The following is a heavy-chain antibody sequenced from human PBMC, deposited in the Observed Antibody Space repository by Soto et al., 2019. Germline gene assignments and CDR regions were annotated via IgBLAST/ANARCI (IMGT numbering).Heavy chain of an antibody. CDR3: ARQRTSVVTQAYFDS. CDR2: IYYSGST. V-gene: IGHV4-39*01. D-gene: IGHD2-21*02. CDR1: GDSINNRSYY. Sequence: TSETLSLTCTVTGDSINNRSYYWGWIRQPPGKGLEWIGSIYYSGSTYNNPSLKSRVSMSVDTSKNQFSLKLRSVTAADTALYYCARQRTSVVTQAYFDSWGQGSLVTVSS. J-gene: IGHJ4*02.